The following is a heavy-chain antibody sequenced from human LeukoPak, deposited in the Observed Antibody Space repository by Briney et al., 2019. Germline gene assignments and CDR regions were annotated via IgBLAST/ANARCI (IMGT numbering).Heavy chain of an antibody. Sequence: SVKVSCKASGGTFSSYAISWVRQAPGQGREWMGGIIPIFGTANYAQKFQGRVTITADESTSTAYMELSSLRSEDTAVYYYARNHLNYYDSSGYYFDYWGQGTLVTVSS. D-gene: IGHD3-22*01. V-gene: IGHV1-69*13. J-gene: IGHJ4*02. CDR2: IIPIFGTA. CDR3: ARNHLNYYDSSGYYFDY. CDR1: GGTFSSYA.